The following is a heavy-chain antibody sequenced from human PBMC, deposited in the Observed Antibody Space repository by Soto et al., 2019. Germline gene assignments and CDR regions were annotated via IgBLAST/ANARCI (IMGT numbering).Heavy chain of an antibody. CDR1: GGSISSGDYY. CDR3: ARDLAFDYAVDP. J-gene: IGHJ5*02. Sequence: QVQLQESGPGLVKPSQTLSLTCTVSGGSISSGDYYWSWIRQPPAKGLEWIGYIYYSGSTYYNPSLKSRVTISVDTSKNQCSLKRSSVTAADTAVYYCARDLAFDYAVDPWGQGTLVTVSS. CDR2: IYYSGST. D-gene: IGHD4-17*01. V-gene: IGHV4-30-4*01.